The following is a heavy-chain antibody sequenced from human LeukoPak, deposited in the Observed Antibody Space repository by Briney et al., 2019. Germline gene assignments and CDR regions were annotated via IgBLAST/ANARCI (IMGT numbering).Heavy chain of an antibody. Sequence: ASVKVSCKASGHTFTTFAIHWVRQAPGQSLEWMGWINAGNGNTTYSQKFQGRVTITRDTSASTAYMELSSLRSEDTAVYYCARVYSSSRGNYFDYWGQGTLVTVSS. CDR3: ARVYSSSRGNYFDY. D-gene: IGHD6-13*01. V-gene: IGHV1-3*01. J-gene: IGHJ4*02. CDR1: GHTFTTFA. CDR2: INAGNGNT.